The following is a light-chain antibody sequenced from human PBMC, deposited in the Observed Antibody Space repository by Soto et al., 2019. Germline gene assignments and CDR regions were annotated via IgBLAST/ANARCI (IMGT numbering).Light chain of an antibody. CDR1: QRSIRSY. CDR2: ADS. Sequence: IVMAQSRGRLYISLGEVALKSCRASQRSIRSYLAWYQQKPGQAPSLLIYADSNRATGIPARFSGSGSGTDFTLTISSLEPEDFSVYYWQQRYNWPSTFGQGTRLEIK. J-gene: IGKJ5*01. V-gene: IGKV3D-20*02. CDR3: QQRYNWPST.